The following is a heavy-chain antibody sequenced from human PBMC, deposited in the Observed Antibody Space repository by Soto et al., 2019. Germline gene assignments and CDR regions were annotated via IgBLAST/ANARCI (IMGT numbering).Heavy chain of an antibody. CDR2: MRPNTGHS. CDR1: GYTFTDLD. CDR3: TKDSNGPAAQFIFDY. Sequence: ASVKVSCKASGYTFTDLDINWVRQTTEQGLEWMGWMRPNTGHSGLAQKFQGRLTLTRDTSINTAYMELSSLRSEDTAIYYCTKDSNGPAAQFIFDYWGQGTLVTVSS. J-gene: IGHJ4*02. V-gene: IGHV1-8*02. D-gene: IGHD2-2*01.